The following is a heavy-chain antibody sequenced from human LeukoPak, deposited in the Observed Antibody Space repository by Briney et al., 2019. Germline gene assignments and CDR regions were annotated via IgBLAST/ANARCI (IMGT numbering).Heavy chain of an antibody. Sequence: PGGSLRLSCAASGFTFSTYTMNWVRQAPGKGLEWVSSISSRSSYIYYADSVKGRFTISRDNAKNSLYLQMNSLRAEDTAVYYCARVRGVFLPAYYFDYWGQGTLVTVSS. CDR2: ISSRSSYI. D-gene: IGHD2/OR15-2a*01. V-gene: IGHV3-21*01. CDR1: GFTFSTYT. J-gene: IGHJ4*02. CDR3: ARVRGVFLPAYYFDY.